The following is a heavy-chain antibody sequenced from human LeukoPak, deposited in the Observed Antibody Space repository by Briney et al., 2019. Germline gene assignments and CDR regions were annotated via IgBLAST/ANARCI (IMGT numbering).Heavy chain of an antibody. CDR3: AGFFYDNSGDAFDI. D-gene: IGHD3-22*01. J-gene: IGHJ3*02. CDR1: GGGFTFTSHA. CDR2: LIPIYGSP. Sequence: SVKVSCKASGGGFTFTSHAISWVRQAPGQGLEWMGGLIPIYGSPNYAQKFQGRVTITSDESTRTVYMELSNLRPEDSAVHYCAGFFYDNSGDAFDIWGQGTVVTVSS. V-gene: IGHV1-69*13.